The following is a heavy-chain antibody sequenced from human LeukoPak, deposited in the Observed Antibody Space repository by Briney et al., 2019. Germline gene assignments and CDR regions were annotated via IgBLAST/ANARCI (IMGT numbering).Heavy chain of an antibody. CDR2: ISSSSSSYI. CDR3: ARQYPRNDVLTPYYYYYYMDV. CDR1: GFTFSSYS. V-gene: IGHV3-21*01. Sequence: PGGSLRLSCAASGFTFSSYSMNWVRQAPGKGLEWVSSISSSSSSYIYYADSVKGRFTISRDNAKNSLYLQMNSLRAEDTAVYYCARQYPRNDVLTPYYYYYYMDVWGKGTTVTVSS. D-gene: IGHD1-1*01. J-gene: IGHJ6*03.